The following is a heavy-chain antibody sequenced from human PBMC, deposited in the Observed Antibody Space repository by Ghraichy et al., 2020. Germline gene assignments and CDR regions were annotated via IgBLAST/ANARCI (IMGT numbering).Heavy chain of an antibody. CDR1: GFSLRNSGVG. CDR2: IYWDDDK. D-gene: IGHD2-15*01. CDR3: AHHLYCSCGRCYSRYGMDV. J-gene: IGHJ6*02. V-gene: IGHV2-5*02. Sequence: SGPTLVKPTQTLTLTCTFSGFSLRNSGVGVGWIRQPPGKALEWLALIYWDDDKRYSPSLKSRLTITKDTSRDQVVLTMTNMDPVDTGTYYCAHHLYCSCGRCYSRYGMDVWGQGTTVTVSS.